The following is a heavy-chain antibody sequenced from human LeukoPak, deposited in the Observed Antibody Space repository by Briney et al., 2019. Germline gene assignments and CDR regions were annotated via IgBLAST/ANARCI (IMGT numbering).Heavy chain of an antibody. CDR3: AREVAGFDY. CDR2: IWYDGSNE. J-gene: IGHJ4*02. V-gene: IGHV3-33*01. Sequence: GGSLRLSCAASGFTFSSSGMHWVRQAPGKGLEWVAVIWYDGSNEYYADSVKGRFTASRDNSKNTLYLQMNSLRAEGTAVYYCAREVAGFDYWGQGTLVTVSS. D-gene: IGHD6-19*01. CDR1: GFTFSSSG.